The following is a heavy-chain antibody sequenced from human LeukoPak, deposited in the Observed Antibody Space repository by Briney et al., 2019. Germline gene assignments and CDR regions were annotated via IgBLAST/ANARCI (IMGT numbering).Heavy chain of an antibody. CDR1: GFTFSDYY. V-gene: IGHV3-11*01. D-gene: IGHD3-16*01. J-gene: IGHJ3*01. CDR2: ISSSGGTT. Sequence: GGSLRLSCAASGFTFSDYYMTWVRQAPGKGLECLSYISSSGGTTFYIDSVKGRFTISRDNTKSSLYLQMNGLSAEDTAAYYCARWGSPTVDAFDVWGQGTVVTVSS. CDR3: ARWGSPTVDAFDV.